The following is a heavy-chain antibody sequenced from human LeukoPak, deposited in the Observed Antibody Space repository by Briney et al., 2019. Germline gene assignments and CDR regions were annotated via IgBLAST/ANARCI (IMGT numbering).Heavy chain of an antibody. CDR1: GFTFSLSW. J-gene: IGHJ4*02. CDR2: INYDARSR. V-gene: IGHV3-74*01. D-gene: IGHD3-10*01. CDR3: AKDVWFGDGLDS. Sequence: GGSLRLSCAASGFTFSLSWTHWVRQAPGKGLEWVSSINYDARSRTYADSVKGRLAISRDNSKSTLFLQMNNVRANDTAVYYCAKDVWFGDGLDSWGQGTLVTVSS.